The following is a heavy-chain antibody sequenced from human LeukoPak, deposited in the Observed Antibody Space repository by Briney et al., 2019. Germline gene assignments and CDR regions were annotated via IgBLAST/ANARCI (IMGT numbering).Heavy chain of an antibody. CDR2: ISGIGGST. J-gene: IGHJ4*02. CDR1: GFTFSSYV. CDR3: AKAFSSSWFRYFDY. D-gene: IGHD6-13*01. Sequence: GGSLRHSCAASGFTFSSYVMSWVRQAPGKRLEWVSVISGIGGSTYYADSVKGPFTISRDNFKNTLYLQMYSLRDEDTGVYYSAKAFSSSWFRYFDYRGQGTLVNGPS. V-gene: IGHV3-23*01.